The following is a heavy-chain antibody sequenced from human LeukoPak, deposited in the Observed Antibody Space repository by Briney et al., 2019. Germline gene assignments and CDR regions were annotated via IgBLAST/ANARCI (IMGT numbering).Heavy chain of an antibody. CDR1: GFTFSSYS. CDR3: AREVSNYYGSGSYFAD. V-gene: IGHV3-21*01. J-gene: IGHJ4*02. CDR2: ISSSSSYI. Sequence: GGSLRLSCAASGFTFSSYSMNWVRQAPGKGLEWVSSISSSSSYIYYADSVEGRFTISRDNAKNSLYLQMNSLRAEDTAVYYCAREVSNYYGSGSYFADWGQGTLVTVSS. D-gene: IGHD3-10*01.